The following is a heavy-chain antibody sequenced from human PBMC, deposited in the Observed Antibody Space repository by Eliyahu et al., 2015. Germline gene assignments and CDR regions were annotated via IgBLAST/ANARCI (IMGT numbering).Heavy chain of an antibody. CDR3: TTVAPIRVPSAMDY. D-gene: IGHD2-2*01. V-gene: IGHV3-7*01. J-gene: IGHJ4*02. CDR1: GFPFSRFW. Sequence: EVQLVESGGGLVQPGGSLRLSXAASGFPFSRFWMSWVRQAPGKGLQWLANIRHDGNEMYYVDSVKGRFTISRDNAKNSLYLQMNSLRAEDTAVYYCTTVAPIRVPSAMDYWGQGSLVTVSS. CDR2: IRHDGNEM.